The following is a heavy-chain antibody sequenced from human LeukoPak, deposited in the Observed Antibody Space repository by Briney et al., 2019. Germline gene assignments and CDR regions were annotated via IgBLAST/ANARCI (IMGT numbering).Heavy chain of an antibody. V-gene: IGHV1-18*01. J-gene: IGHJ4*02. CDR1: GYTFTSYG. D-gene: IGHD3-10*01. Sequence: GASVKVSCKASGYTFTSYGISWVRQAPGQGLEWMGWISAYNGNTNYAQKLQGRVTMTTDTSTSTAYMELRSLRSDDTAVYYCARDRRGYYGSGSFPEVVIDYWGQGTLVTVSS. CDR3: ARDRRGYYGSGSFPEVVIDY. CDR2: ISAYNGNT.